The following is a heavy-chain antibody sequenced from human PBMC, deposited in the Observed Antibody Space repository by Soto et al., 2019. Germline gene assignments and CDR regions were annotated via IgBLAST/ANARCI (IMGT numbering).Heavy chain of an antibody. CDR3: ARELDYGAXGDY. V-gene: IGHV1-69*13. CDR2: IIPIFGTA. CDR1: GGTFSSYA. Sequence: SVKVSCKASGGTFSSYAISWVRQAPGQGLEWMGGIIPIFGTANYAQKSQGRVTITADQSTSTAYMELSSLRSEDTAVYYCARELDYGAXGDYWGQGTLVTVXS. D-gene: IGHD4-17*01. J-gene: IGHJ4*02.